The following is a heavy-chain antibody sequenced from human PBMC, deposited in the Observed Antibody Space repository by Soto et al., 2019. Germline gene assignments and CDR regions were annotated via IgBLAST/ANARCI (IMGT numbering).Heavy chain of an antibody. CDR3: VDATAVTSGGGY. CDR1: GFSLSTTGVG. V-gene: IGHV2-5*02. CDR2: ISWDDDK. Sequence: QITLNESGPTLVKPTQTLTLTCTFPGFSLSTTGVGVGWIRQPRGKAVDWLALISWDDDKRYSPSLKSRLTITKDTSKNRVVLTMTNIDPVDPATYYCVDATAVTSGGGYWGQGTLVTVSS. J-gene: IGHJ4*02. D-gene: IGHD4-17*01.